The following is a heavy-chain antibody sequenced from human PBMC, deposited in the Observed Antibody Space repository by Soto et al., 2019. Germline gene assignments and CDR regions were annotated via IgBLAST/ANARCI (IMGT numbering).Heavy chain of an antibody. CDR2: IIPIFGTA. D-gene: IGHD2-2*01. CDR3: ARHSSLWRYCLSTSCSGYYYGMDV. V-gene: IGHV1-69*12. CDR1: GGTFSSYA. J-gene: IGHJ6*02. Sequence: QVQLVQSGAEVKKPGSSVKVSCKASGGTFSSYAISWVRQAPGQGLEWMGGIIPIFGTADYAQKFQGRVTITADQPSSPAYMDVSRLRSEDTAVYYCARHSSLWRYCLSTSCSGYYYGMDVWGQGTTVTVSS.